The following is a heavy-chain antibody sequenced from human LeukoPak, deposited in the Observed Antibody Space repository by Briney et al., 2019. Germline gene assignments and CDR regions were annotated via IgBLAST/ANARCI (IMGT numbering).Heavy chain of an antibody. CDR3: AKKGATTGDFDY. V-gene: IGHV3-33*06. Sequence: GGSLRLSCEASGFTFTSSGMHWVRQAPGKGLEWVAVIWYDGSNKNYADSVKGRFTISRDNSKNTLYLQMNSLRAEDTAVYYCAKKGATTGDFDYWGQGTLVTVSS. J-gene: IGHJ4*02. D-gene: IGHD1-26*01. CDR1: GFTFTSSG. CDR2: IWYDGSNK.